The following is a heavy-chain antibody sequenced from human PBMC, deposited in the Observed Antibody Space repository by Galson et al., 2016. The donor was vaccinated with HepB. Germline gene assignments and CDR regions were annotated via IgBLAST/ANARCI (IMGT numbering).Heavy chain of an antibody. J-gene: IGHJ6*02. Sequence: SLRLSCAGSGFMFSDHNINWVRQAPGKGLEWVSSIGGTGRDTYYADSVKGRFTISRDNSKKSVFLQMNSLRAEDTAVYYYAREMTGIKDMDVWGQGTTVIVSS. CDR2: IGGTGRDT. CDR3: AREMTGIKDMDV. CDR1: GFMFSDHN. V-gene: IGHV3-21*01.